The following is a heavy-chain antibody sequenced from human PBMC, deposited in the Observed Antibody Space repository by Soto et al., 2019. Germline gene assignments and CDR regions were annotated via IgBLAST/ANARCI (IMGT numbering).Heavy chain of an antibody. V-gene: IGHV1-18*01. CDR2: ISAYNGNT. CDR3: ARNQPTIAAAGLWSNWFDP. CDR1: GYTFTSYG. Sequence: ASVKVSCKASGYTFTSYGISWVRQAPGQGLEWMGWISAYNGNTNYAQKLQGRVTMTTDTSTSTAYMELRSLRSDDTAVYYCARNQPTIAAAGLWSNWFDPWGQGTLVTVSS. D-gene: IGHD6-13*01. J-gene: IGHJ5*02.